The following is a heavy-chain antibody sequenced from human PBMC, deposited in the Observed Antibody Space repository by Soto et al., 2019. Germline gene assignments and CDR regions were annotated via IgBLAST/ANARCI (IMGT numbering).Heavy chain of an antibody. V-gene: IGHV3-23*01. J-gene: IGHJ4*02. CDR3: AKDRDCSGHNCYSSFGY. CDR1: GFAFSSYA. D-gene: IGHD2-15*01. Sequence: GGSLRLSCAASGFAFSSYAMGWVRQAPGKGLEWVSLISGSGGSTYYADSVKGRFTISRDNSKNTLYVQMNSLRAEDTAVYYCAKDRDCSGHNCYSSFGYWGQGTLVTVSS. CDR2: ISGSGGST.